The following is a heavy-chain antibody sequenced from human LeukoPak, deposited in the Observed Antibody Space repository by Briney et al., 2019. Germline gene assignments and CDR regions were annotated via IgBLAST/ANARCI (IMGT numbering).Heavy chain of an antibody. D-gene: IGHD6-13*01. CDR2: ISSSGSTI. CDR1: GFTFSSYG. J-gene: IGHJ3*02. Sequence: PGGSLRLSCAASGFTFSSYGMHWVRQAPGKGLEWVSYISSSGSTIYYADSVKGRFTISRDNAKNSLYLQMNSLRAEDTAVYYCAREWRQDLAAAYDAFDIWGQGTMVTVSS. V-gene: IGHV3-48*04. CDR3: AREWRQDLAAAYDAFDI.